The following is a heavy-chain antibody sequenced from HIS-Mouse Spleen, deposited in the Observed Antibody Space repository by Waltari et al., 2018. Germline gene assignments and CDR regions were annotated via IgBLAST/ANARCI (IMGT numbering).Heavy chain of an antibody. Sequence: QLQLQESGPGLVKPSETLSLTCTVSGGSISSSSYYWGWIRQPPGKGLEWIGSIYYSGSTSDNPSLKRRVTISVDTSKNQFSLKLSSVTAADTAVYYCARSRTGGWYFDLWGRGTLVTVSS. CDR2: IYYSGST. J-gene: IGHJ2*01. V-gene: IGHV4-39*07. CDR3: ARSRTGGWYFDL. D-gene: IGHD7-27*01. CDR1: GGSISSSSYY.